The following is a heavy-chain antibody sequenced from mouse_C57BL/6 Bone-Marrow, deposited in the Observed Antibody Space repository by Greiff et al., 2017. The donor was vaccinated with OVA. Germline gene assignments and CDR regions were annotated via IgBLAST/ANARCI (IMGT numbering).Heavy chain of an antibody. CDR1: GFSLTSYG. CDR3: ASPYDYDPFAY. D-gene: IGHD2-4*01. V-gene: IGHV2-2*01. Sequence: VKLVESGPGLVQPSQSLSITCTVSGFSLTSYGVHWVRQSPGKGLEWLGVIWSGGSTDYNAAFISRLSISKDNSKSQVFFKMNSLQADDTAIYYCASPYDYDPFAYWGQGTLVTVSA. J-gene: IGHJ3*01. CDR2: IWSGGST.